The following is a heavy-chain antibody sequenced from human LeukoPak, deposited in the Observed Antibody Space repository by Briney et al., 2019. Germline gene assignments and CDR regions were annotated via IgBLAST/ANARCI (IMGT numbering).Heavy chain of an antibody. CDR1: GYTFTGYY. V-gene: IGHV1-2*02. CDR3: ARDSLYYDISTGSGWFDP. Sequence: ASVKVSCKASGYTFTGYYMHWVRQAPGQGLEWMGWINPNSGGTNYAQKFQGRVTMTRDTSISTAYMELSRLRSDDTAVYYCARDSLYYDISTGSGWFDPWGQGTLVTVSS. D-gene: IGHD3-9*01. CDR2: INPNSGGT. J-gene: IGHJ5*02.